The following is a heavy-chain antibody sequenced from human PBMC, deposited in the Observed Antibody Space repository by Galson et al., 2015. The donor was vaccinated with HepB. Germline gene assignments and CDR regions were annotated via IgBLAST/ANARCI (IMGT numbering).Heavy chain of an antibody. J-gene: IGHJ3*02. CDR1: GYSFTSYW. V-gene: IGHV5-51*03. CDR2: IYPGDSDT. D-gene: IGHD6-19*01. CDR3: ARRGIAVARGHAFDI. Sequence: SGAEVKKPGESLKISCKGSGYSFTSYWIGWVRQMPGKGLEWMGIIYPGDSDTRYSPSFQGQVTISADKSISTAYLQWSSLKASDPAMYYCARRGIAVARGHAFDIWGQGTMVTASS.